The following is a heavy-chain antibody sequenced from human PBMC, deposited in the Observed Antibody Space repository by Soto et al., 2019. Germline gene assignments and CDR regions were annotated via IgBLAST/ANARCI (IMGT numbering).Heavy chain of an antibody. CDR2: MSYDGRNE. J-gene: IGHJ5*02. D-gene: IGHD2-8*02. Sequence: QVQLVESGGGVVQPGRSMRLSCAASGFTFTSYGMHWVRQPPGKGLQWVAGMSYDGRNEYYADSVKGRFTISREPSKNTLYLQMNNLRDEDTALYYCARDPRLLVGAADNWFDPWGLGALVIVSS. CDR1: GFTFTSYG. CDR3: ARDPRLLVGAADNWFDP. V-gene: IGHV3-30*03.